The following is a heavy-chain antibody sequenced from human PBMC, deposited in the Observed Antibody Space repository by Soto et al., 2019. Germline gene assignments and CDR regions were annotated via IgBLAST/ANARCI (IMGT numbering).Heavy chain of an antibody. J-gene: IGHJ4*02. V-gene: IGHV3-48*02. CDR3: ARDQDSGSYLPTLFDY. Sequence: VQLVESGGGLVQPGGSLRLSCAASGFTFSSYSMNWVRQAPGKGLEWVSYISSSSSTIYYADSVKGRFTISRDNAKNSLYLQMNSLRDEDTAVYYCARDQDSGSYLPTLFDYWGQGTLVTVSS. CDR2: ISSSSSTI. CDR1: GFTFSSYS. D-gene: IGHD1-26*01.